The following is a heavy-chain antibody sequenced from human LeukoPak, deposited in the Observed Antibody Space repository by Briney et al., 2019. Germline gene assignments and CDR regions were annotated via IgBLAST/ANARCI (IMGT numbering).Heavy chain of an antibody. J-gene: IGHJ4*02. CDR2: ISFSSSI. Sequence: PGGSLRLSCAASGFTFGAFAMNWVRQAPGKGLEWVSSISFSSSIYYAESVKGRFTISRDDTKNSLFLLMNSLTAEDTAVYYCARVGNRQWPDYWGQGTLVTVSS. V-gene: IGHV3-69-1*01. D-gene: IGHD6-19*01. CDR1: GFTFGAFA. CDR3: ARVGNRQWPDY.